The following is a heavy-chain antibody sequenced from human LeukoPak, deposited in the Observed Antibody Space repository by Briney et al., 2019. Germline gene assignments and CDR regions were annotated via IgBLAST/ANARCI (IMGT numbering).Heavy chain of an antibody. CDR2: ISYDGSNK. CDR1: GFTFSSYA. V-gene: IGHV3-30-3*01. Sequence: GRSLRLSCAASGFTFSSYAMHWVRQAPGKGLEWVAVISYDGSNKYYADSVKGRFTISRDNSKNTLYLQMNSLRAEDTAVYYCASPEGAGPPFASGGQGTLVTVSS. CDR3: ASPEGAGPPFAS. D-gene: IGHD6-19*01. J-gene: IGHJ4*02.